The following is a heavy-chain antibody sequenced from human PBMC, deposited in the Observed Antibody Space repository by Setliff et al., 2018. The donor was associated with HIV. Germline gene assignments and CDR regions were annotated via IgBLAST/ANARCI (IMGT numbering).Heavy chain of an antibody. Sequence: SETLSLTCAVNDGSFSGYYWTWIRQPPGKGLEWIGEISHSGSPNYNPSLKSRVTMSRDTSKNQFSLKLTSVTAADTAVYYCARFSTSSGGTFDYWGQGTLVTVSS. CDR2: ISHSGSP. CDR3: ARFSTSSGGTFDY. D-gene: IGHD6-6*01. CDR1: DGSFSGYY. J-gene: IGHJ4*02. V-gene: IGHV4-34*01.